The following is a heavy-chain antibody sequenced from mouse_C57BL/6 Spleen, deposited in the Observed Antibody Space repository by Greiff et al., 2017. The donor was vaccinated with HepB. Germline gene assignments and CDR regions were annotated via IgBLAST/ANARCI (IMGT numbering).Heavy chain of an antibody. J-gene: IGHJ1*03. CDR1: GFTFSDYY. CDR2: ISNGGGST. CDR3: ARHELTGYFDV. Sequence: EVQRVESGGGLVQPGGSLKLSCAASGFTFSDYYMYWVRQTPEKRLEWVAYISNGGGSTYYPDTVKGRFTISRDNAKNTLYLQMSRLKSEDTAMYYCARHELTGYFDVWGTGTTVTVSS. D-gene: IGHD1-1*01. V-gene: IGHV5-12*01.